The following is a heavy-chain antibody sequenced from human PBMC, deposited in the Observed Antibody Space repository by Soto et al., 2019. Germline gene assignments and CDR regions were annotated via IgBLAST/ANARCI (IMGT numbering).Heavy chain of an antibody. Sequence: EVQLVESGGGLVQPGGSLRLSCAASGFTFSSYWMSWVRQAPGKGLEWVANIKQDGSEKYYVDPVKGRFTISRDNAKNPLYLQMNSLRAEDTAVYYCARDRGHDYPEYWGQGRLVSVSS. J-gene: IGHJ4*02. CDR1: GFTFSSYW. CDR3: ARDRGHDYPEY. V-gene: IGHV3-7*01. CDR2: IKQDGSEK. D-gene: IGHD4-17*01.